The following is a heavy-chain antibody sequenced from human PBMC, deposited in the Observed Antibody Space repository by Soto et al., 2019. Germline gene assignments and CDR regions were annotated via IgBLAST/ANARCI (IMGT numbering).Heavy chain of an antibody. D-gene: IGHD2-21*02. CDR3: ARHAGGDNRPRAFDI. Sequence: SETLSLTCTVSGGSISSYYWSWIRQPPGKGLEWIGYIYYSGSTNYNPSLKSRVTISVDTSKNQFSLKLSSVTAADTAVYYCARHAGGDNRPRAFDIWGQGTMVTVSS. CDR2: IYYSGST. J-gene: IGHJ3*02. V-gene: IGHV4-59*08. CDR1: GGSISSYY.